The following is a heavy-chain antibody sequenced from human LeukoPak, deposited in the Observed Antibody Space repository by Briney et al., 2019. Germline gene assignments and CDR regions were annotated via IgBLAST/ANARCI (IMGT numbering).Heavy chain of an antibody. V-gene: IGHV4-34*01. CDR2: INHSGST. D-gene: IGHD3-10*01. Sequence: PSETLSLTCAVYGGSFSGYYWSWIRQPPGKGLEWIGEINHSGSTNYNPSLKSRVTISVDTSKNQFSLKLSSVTAADTAVYYCAREESELLWFGEYGWFDPWGQGTLVTVSS. CDR1: GGSFSGYY. CDR3: AREESELLWFGEYGWFDP. J-gene: IGHJ5*02.